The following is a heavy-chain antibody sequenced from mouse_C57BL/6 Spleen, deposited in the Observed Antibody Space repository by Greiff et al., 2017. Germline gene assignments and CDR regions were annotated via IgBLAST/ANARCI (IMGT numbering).Heavy chain of an antibody. CDR2: ISGGGGNT. J-gene: IGHJ2*01. CDR3: ARRYYGSSSPLDY. CDR1: GFTFSSYT. D-gene: IGHD1-1*01. Sequence: EVKLMESGGGLVKPGGSLKLSCAASGFTFSSYTMSWVRQTPEKRLEWVATISGGGGNTYYPDSVKGRFTISRDNAKNTLYLQMSSLRSEDTALYYCARRYYGSSSPLDYWGQGTTLTVSS. V-gene: IGHV5-9*01.